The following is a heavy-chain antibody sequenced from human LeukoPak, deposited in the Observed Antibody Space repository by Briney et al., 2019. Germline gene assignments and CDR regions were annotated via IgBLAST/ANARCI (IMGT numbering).Heavy chain of an antibody. Sequence: GGSLRLFCAASGFTCSNAWMSWVRQAPGKGLEWVSYISSSGSTIYYADSVKGRFTTSRDNATNSLYLQMNSLRAEDTAVYYCARVVVTAVLRYFDYWGQGTLVTVSS. CDR1: GFTCSNAW. CDR2: ISSSGSTI. V-gene: IGHV3-11*04. CDR3: ARVVVTAVLRYFDY. J-gene: IGHJ4*02. D-gene: IGHD2-21*02.